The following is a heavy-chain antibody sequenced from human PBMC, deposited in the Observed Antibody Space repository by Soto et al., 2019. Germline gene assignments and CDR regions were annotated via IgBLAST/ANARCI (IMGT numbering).Heavy chain of an antibody. CDR1: GFTFSSYG. D-gene: IGHD6-19*01. Sequence: QVQLVESGGGVVQPGRSLRLSCAASGFTFSSYGMHWVRQAPGKGLEWVAVISYDGSNKYYADSVKGRFTISRDNSKNTLYLQMNSLRAEDTAVYYCARDVGGVAGPPSWFDPWGQGTLVTVSS. CDR3: ARDVGGVAGPPSWFDP. CDR2: ISYDGSNK. J-gene: IGHJ5*02. V-gene: IGHV3-30*03.